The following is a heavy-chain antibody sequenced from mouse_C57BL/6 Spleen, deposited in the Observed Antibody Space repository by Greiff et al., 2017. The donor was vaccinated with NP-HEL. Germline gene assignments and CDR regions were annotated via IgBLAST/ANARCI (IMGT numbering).Heavy chain of an antibody. Sequence: VQLQQSGPELVKPGASVKLSCKASGYTFTSYDINWVKQRPGQGLEWIGWIYPRDGSTKYNEKFKGKATLTVDTSSSTAYMELHSLTSENSAVYFCARNYGSSLPYYYAMDYWGQGTSVTVSS. J-gene: IGHJ4*01. D-gene: IGHD1-1*01. CDR1: GYTFTSYD. CDR3: ARNYGSSLPYYYAMDY. V-gene: IGHV1-85*01. CDR2: IYPRDGST.